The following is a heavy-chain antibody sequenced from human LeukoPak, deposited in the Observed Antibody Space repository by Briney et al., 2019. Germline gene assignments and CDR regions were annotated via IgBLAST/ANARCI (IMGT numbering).Heavy chain of an antibody. CDR3: AREGAGYYGSGSYYNEYDY. Sequence: GASVKVSCKASGYTFTSYGISWVRQAPGQGLEWMGWISAYNGNTNYAQKLQGRVTMTTDTSTSTAYMELRSLRSDDTAVYYCAREGAGYYGSGSYYNEYDYWGQGPLVTVSS. D-gene: IGHD3-10*01. V-gene: IGHV1-18*01. CDR2: ISAYNGNT. CDR1: GYTFTSYG. J-gene: IGHJ4*02.